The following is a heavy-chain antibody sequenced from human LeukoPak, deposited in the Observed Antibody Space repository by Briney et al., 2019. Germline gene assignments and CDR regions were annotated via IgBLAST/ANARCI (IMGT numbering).Heavy chain of an antibody. J-gene: IGHJ4*02. Sequence: SKTLSLTCAVYGGSFSGYYWSWIRQPPGKGLEWIGEINHSGSTNYNPSLKSRVTISVDTSKNQFSLKLSSVTAADTAVYYCARAYYYGSGSYYNARPRKYYFDYWGQGTLVTVSS. CDR3: ARAYYYGSGSYYNARPRKYYFDY. V-gene: IGHV4-34*01. CDR2: INHSGST. D-gene: IGHD3-10*01. CDR1: GGSFSGYY.